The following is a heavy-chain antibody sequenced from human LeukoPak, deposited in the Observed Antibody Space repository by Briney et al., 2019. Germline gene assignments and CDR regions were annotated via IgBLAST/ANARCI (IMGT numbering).Heavy chain of an antibody. CDR1: GFTFSGFG. D-gene: IGHD3-16*01. Sequence: GGSLRLSCAASGFTFSGFGMHWVRQAPGKGLVWVSLISTDGSSTSYADSVKGRFTISIDNAKTTVYLQMNSLRVEDTALYYCTRGLAYWGQGTLVTVSS. CDR2: ISTDGSST. V-gene: IGHV3-74*01. CDR3: TRGLAY. J-gene: IGHJ4*02.